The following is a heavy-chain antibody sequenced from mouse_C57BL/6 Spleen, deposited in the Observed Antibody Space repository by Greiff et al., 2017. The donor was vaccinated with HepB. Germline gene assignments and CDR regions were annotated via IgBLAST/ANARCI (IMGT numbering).Heavy chain of an antibody. Sequence: QVHVKQSGAELVKPGASVKLSCKASGYTFTSYWMQWVKQRPGQGLEWIGEIDPSDSYTNYNQKFKGKATLTVDTSSSTAYMQLSSLTSEDSAVYYCARKGQLRLRGFDYWGQGTTLTVSS. CDR1: GYTFTSYW. CDR3: ARKGQLRLRGFDY. V-gene: IGHV1-50*01. CDR2: IDPSDSYT. D-gene: IGHD3-2*02. J-gene: IGHJ2*01.